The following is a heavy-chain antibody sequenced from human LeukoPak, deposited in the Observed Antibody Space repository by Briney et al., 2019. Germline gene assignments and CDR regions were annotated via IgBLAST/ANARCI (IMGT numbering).Heavy chain of an antibody. CDR1: GGSINSGSFY. D-gene: IGHD2-2*02. J-gene: IGHJ4*02. CDR2: VYTTGTT. Sequence: SETLSLTCTVSGGSINSGSFYWNWIRQSAGKGLEWIGHVYTTGTTNCNPSLRSRVTISLDTSKNQFSLNLNSVTAVDTAVYYCARCTSTSCYNLDYWGQGTLVTVS. CDR3: ARCTSTSCYNLDY. V-gene: IGHV4-61*09.